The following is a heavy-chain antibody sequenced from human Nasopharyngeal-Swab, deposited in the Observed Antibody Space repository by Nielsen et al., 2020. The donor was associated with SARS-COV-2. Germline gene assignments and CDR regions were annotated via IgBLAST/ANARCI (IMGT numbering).Heavy chain of an antibody. Sequence: GGSLRLSCAASGFIFSTYAMHWVRQAPGKGLEWVALISYDGSSNYYAHSVKGRFTISRDNSKNTLYLQMNSLRAEDTAVYYCASPYYDFWSGYQYLDYWGQGTLVTVSS. CDR2: ISYDGSSN. D-gene: IGHD3-3*01. CDR3: ASPYYDFWSGYQYLDY. J-gene: IGHJ4*02. V-gene: IGHV3-30-3*01. CDR1: GFIFSTYA.